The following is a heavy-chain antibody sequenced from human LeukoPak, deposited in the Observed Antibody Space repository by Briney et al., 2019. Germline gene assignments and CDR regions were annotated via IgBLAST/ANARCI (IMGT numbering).Heavy chain of an antibody. CDR1: GFAFSSYA. D-gene: IGHD5-12*01. J-gene: IGHJ4*02. CDR3: ASVSREPVAKAIH. CDR2: ISGSGGST. Sequence: GGSLRLSCAASGFAFSSYAMTWVRQAPGKGLEWVSVISGSGGSTYYADSVKGRFTISRDNSKNTLYLQMNSLRAEDTAVYYCASVSREPVAKAIHWGQGTLVTVSS. V-gene: IGHV3-23*01.